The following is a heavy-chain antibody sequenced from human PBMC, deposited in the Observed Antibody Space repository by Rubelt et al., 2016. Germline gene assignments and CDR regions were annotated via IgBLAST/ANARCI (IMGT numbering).Heavy chain of an antibody. D-gene: IGHD3-22*01. Sequence: QLQLQESGPGLVKPSETLSLTCTVSGGSISSSSYYWGWIRQPPGKGLEWIGSIYYSGSTYYNPSLKSRVTISVDTSKNQFAMRRSSGTAADTAVYYCARTYYYGSSGPVDYWGQGTLVTVSS. CDR2: IYYSGST. V-gene: IGHV4-39*01. J-gene: IGHJ4*02. CDR1: GGSISSSSYY. CDR3: ARTYYYGSSGPVDY.